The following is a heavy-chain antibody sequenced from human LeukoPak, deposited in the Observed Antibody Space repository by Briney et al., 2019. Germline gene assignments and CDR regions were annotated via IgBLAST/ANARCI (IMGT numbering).Heavy chain of an antibody. Sequence: KPGGSLRLSCAASGFTFSSCSMNWVRQAPGKGLEWVSSISSSSSYIYYADSVKGRFTISRDNAKNSLYLQMNSLRAEDTAVYYCARDDSSGYYFDYWGQGTLVTVSS. CDR1: GFTFSSCS. CDR2: ISSSSSYI. J-gene: IGHJ4*02. V-gene: IGHV3-21*01. D-gene: IGHD3-22*01. CDR3: ARDDSSGYYFDY.